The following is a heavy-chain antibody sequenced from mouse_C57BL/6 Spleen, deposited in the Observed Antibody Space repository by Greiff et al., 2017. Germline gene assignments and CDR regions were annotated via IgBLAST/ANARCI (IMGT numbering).Heavy chain of an antibody. CDR1: GYTFTSYW. J-gene: IGHJ4*01. CDR2: IYPSDSET. Sequence: QVQLQQPGAELVRPGSSVKLSCKASGYTFTSYWMDWVKQRPGQGLEWIGNIYPSDSETHYNQKFKDKATLTVDKSSSTAYMQLSSLTSEDSAVYNCARYNGSSSAMDYWGQETSVTVSS. V-gene: IGHV1-61*01. D-gene: IGHD1-1*01. CDR3: ARYNGSSSAMDY.